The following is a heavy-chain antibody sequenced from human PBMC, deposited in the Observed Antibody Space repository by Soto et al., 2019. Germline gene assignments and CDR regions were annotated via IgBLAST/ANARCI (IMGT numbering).Heavy chain of an antibody. J-gene: IGHJ6*02. CDR1: RGSISSGGYY. CDR2: IYYSGST. Sequence: PSETLSLTCTVSRGSISSGGYYWSWIRQHPGKGLEWIGYIYYSGSTYYNPSLKSRVTISVDTSKNQFSLKLSSVTAADTAVYYCARSAATDYYYYYGMDVWGQGTTVTVSS. CDR3: ARSAATDYYYYYGMDV. V-gene: IGHV4-31*03. D-gene: IGHD1-26*01.